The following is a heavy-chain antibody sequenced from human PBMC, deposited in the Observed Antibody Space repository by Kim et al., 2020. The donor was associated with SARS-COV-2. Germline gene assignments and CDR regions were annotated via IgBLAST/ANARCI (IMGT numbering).Heavy chain of an antibody. CDR2: INHSGST. Sequence: SETLSLTCAVYGGSFSGYYWSWIRQPPGKGLEWIGEINHSGSTNYNPSLKSRVTISVDTSKNQFSLKLSSVTAADTAVYYCARGRWLRLKNWFDPWGQGTLVTVSS. V-gene: IGHV4-34*01. J-gene: IGHJ5*02. CDR3: ARGRWLRLKNWFDP. D-gene: IGHD5-12*01. CDR1: GGSFSGYY.